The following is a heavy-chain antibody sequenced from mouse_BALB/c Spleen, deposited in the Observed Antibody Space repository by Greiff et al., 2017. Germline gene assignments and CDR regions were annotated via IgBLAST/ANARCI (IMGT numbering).Heavy chain of an antibody. Sequence: EVQRVESGGGLVQPGGSLRLSCATSGFTFTDYYMSWVRQPPGKALEWLGFIRNKANGYTTEYSASVKGRFTISRDNSQSILYLQMNTLRAEDSATYYCARDMPYGSIPAWFAYWGQGTLVTVSA. J-gene: IGHJ3*01. V-gene: IGHV7-3*02. CDR2: IRNKANGYTT. D-gene: IGHD1-1*01. CDR3: ARDMPYGSIPAWFAY. CDR1: GFTFTDYY.